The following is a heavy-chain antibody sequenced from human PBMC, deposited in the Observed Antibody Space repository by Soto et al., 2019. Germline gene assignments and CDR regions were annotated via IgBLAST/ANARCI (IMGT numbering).Heavy chain of an antibody. J-gene: IGHJ4*02. CDR1: GYTFTSYD. CDR2: MNPNSGNT. CDR3: ARGRDIVVVVAATLYYFDY. V-gene: IGHV1-8*01. Sequence: QVQLVQSGAEVKKPGASVKVSCKASGYTFTSYDINWVRQATGQGLEWMGWMNPNSGNTGYAQTFQGRVTMTRNTSVSTAYMEVSRLRSEDTAVYYCARGRDIVVVVAATLYYFDYWGQGTLVTVSS. D-gene: IGHD2-15*01.